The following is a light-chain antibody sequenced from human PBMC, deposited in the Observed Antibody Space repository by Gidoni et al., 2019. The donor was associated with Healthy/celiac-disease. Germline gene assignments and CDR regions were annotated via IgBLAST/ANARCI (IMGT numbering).Light chain of an antibody. J-gene: IGKJ4*01. V-gene: IGKV1-39*01. Sequence: DIQMTQSPSSLSASVGDRVTITCRASQSISSYLNWYQQKPGKAPKLLIYAASSLQSGVPSRFSGSGSGTDFTLTISSLQPEDFVTYYCQQSYSTPQGLTFGGGTKVEIK. CDR3: QQSYSTPQGLT. CDR2: AAS. CDR1: QSISSY.